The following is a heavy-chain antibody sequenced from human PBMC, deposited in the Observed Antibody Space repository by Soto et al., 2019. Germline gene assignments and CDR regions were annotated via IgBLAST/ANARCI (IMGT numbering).Heavy chain of an antibody. V-gene: IGHV4-59*02. CDR2: MQDTGFS. J-gene: IGHJ4*02. CDR1: GEAVTSEY. Sequence: SGTQGLTCSVAGEAVTSEYLTWIGQCPKKRLEWIGCMQDTGFSHYNPSLQSRLTISVDRSTTQFTLQLPSVTVAYTAVYYCATSYGNAWFTYWGQGTQVTVS. D-gene: IGHD4-4*01. CDR3: ATSYGNAWFTY.